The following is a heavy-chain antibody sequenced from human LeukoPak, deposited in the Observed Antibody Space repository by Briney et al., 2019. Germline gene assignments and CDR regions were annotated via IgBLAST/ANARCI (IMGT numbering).Heavy chain of an antibody. D-gene: IGHD3-3*01. Sequence: GGSLRLSCAASRFTFNTYAVNWVRQAPGKGLEWVSAISGNGDITYYADSVRGRFTISRDNSKNTLYLQMNSLRTEDTAVYYCAKTIWEWFSYYYGMDVWGQGTTVTVSS. CDR3: AKTIWEWFSYYYGMDV. CDR2: ISGNGDIT. V-gene: IGHV3-23*01. J-gene: IGHJ6*02. CDR1: RFTFNTYA.